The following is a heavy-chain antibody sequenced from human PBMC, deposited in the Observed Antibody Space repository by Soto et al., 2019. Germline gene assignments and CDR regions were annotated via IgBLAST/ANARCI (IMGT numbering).Heavy chain of an antibody. D-gene: IGHD6-13*01. V-gene: IGHV3-23*01. Sequence: GGSLRLSCAASGFTFSSYAMSWVRQAPGKGLEWVSAISGSGGSTYYADSVKGRFTISRDNSKNTMYLQMNSLRAEDTSLYYCARDAKDSSSSIFDYWGQGTLVTVSS. J-gene: IGHJ4*02. CDR1: GFTFSSYA. CDR2: ISGSGGST. CDR3: ARDAKDSSSSIFDY.